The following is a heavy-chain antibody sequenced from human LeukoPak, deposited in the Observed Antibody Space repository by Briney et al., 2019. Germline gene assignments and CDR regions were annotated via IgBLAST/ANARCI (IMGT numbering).Heavy chain of an antibody. CDR1: GGSFSGYY. Sequence: SETLSPTCAVYGGSFSGYYWSWIRQPPGKGLEWIGEINHSGSTNYNPSLKSRVTISVDTSKNQFSLKLSSVTAADTAVYYCARGRSGWYYYYGMDVWGQGTTVTVSS. CDR3: ARGRSGWYYYYGMDV. J-gene: IGHJ6*02. D-gene: IGHD6-19*01. V-gene: IGHV4-34*01. CDR2: INHSGST.